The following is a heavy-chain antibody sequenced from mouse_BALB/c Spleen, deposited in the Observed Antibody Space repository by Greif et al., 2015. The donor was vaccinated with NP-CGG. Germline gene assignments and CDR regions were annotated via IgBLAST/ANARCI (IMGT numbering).Heavy chain of an antibody. Sequence: EVKLVESGGGLVQPGGSMKLSCAASRFTFSDAWMDWVRQSPEKGLEWVAEIRSKANNHATYYAESVKGRFTISRDDSKSSVYLQMISLRAEGTGIYYCTRGGETGGDAMDYWGQGTSVTVSS. J-gene: IGHJ4*01. V-gene: IGHV6-6*01. CDR1: RFTFSDAW. CDR3: TRGGETGGDAMDY. CDR2: IRSKANNHAT. D-gene: IGHD2-13*01.